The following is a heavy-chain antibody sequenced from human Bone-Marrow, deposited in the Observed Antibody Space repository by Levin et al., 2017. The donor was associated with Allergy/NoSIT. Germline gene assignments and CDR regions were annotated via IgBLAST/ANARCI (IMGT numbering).Heavy chain of an antibody. Sequence: PGGSLRLSCAASGFTFSSYSMNWVRQAPGKGLEWVSYISSSSSTIYYADSVKGRFTISRDNAKNSLYLQMNSLRDEDTAVYYCARDPRVVVAAFPSTGLSRHNDYWGQGTLVTVSS. V-gene: IGHV3-48*02. CDR3: ARDPRVVVAAFPSTGLSRHNDY. CDR2: ISSSSSTI. J-gene: IGHJ4*02. CDR1: GFTFSSYS. D-gene: IGHD2-15*01.